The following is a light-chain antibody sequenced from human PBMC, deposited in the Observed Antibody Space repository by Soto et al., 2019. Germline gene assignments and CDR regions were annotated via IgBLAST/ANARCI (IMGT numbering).Light chain of an antibody. V-gene: IGLV3-1*01. CDR1: KMGDKY. J-gene: IGLJ2*01. CDR2: EDS. CDR3: QAWDSCTPL. Sequence: SYELTQAPSGSVSPGLAASITCSGDKMGDKYVCWYQQELGQSPVFVIYEDSKRPSGIPERFSGSNSRNTATLTISGTQAMDEAVYYCQAWDSCTPLIGGGTKQT.